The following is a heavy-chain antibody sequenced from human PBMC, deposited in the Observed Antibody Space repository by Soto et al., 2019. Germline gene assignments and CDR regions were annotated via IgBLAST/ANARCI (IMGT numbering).Heavy chain of an antibody. J-gene: IGHJ6*03. Sequence: EVQLVESGGGLVQPGRSLRLSCAASGFTFDDYAMHWVRQAPGKGLEWVSGISWNSGSIGYADSVKGRFTISRDNAKNSLYLQMNSLRAEDTALYYFAKDNWNYSYYIDVWGKGTTVTVSS. CDR2: ISWNSGSI. D-gene: IGHD1-1*01. CDR1: GFTFDDYA. CDR3: AKDNWNYSYYIDV. V-gene: IGHV3-9*01.